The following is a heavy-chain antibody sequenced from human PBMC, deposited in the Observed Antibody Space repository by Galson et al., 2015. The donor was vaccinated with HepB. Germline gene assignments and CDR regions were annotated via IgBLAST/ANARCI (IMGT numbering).Heavy chain of an antibody. CDR3: AKDSGFGGEDY. CDR2: VRGSGTGT. CDR1: GFTFYVYT. V-gene: IGHV3-23*01. D-gene: IGHD3-16*01. Sequence: SLRLSCAASGFTFYVYTMNWVRQAPGKGLEWVSAVRGSGTGTFHADSVRGRFTISRDDSKNTVTLQLNNLRVEDTAIYYCAKDSGFGGEDYWGQGILVTVSS. J-gene: IGHJ4*02.